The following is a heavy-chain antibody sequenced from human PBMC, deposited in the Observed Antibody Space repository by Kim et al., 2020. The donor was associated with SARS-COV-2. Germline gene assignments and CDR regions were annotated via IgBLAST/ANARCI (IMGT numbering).Heavy chain of an antibody. V-gene: IGHV1-3*01. CDR3: ARDRGSSGYYLDY. CDR2: INAGNGNT. Sequence: ASVKVSCKASGYTFTSYAMHWVRQAPGQRLEWMGWINAGNGNTKYSQNFQGRVTITRDTSASTAYMELSSLRSEDTAVYYCARDRGSSGYYLDYWGQGTLVTVSS. CDR1: GYTFTSYA. D-gene: IGHD3-22*01. J-gene: IGHJ4*02.